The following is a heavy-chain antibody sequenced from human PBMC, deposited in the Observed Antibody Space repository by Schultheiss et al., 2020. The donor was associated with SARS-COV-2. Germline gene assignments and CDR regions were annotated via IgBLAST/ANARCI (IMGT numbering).Heavy chain of an antibody. J-gene: IGHJ4*02. D-gene: IGHD1-7*01. CDR3: AKDGGYDWNYGTYFDS. V-gene: IGHV3-23*01. CDR2: IGGSGSSP. CDR1: GFGFTTFA. Sequence: GGSLRLSCAESGFGFTTFAMSWVRQAPGKGLEWVSSIGGSGSSPYYADSVKGRFTVSRDNIKRTVFLQINSLRVDDTAVYYCAKDGGYDWNYGTYFDSWGQGTRVTVSS.